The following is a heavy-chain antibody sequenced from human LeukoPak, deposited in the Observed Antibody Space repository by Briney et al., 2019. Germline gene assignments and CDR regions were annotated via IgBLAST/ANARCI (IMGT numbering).Heavy chain of an antibody. V-gene: IGHV3-21*04. CDR1: GFTFSSYS. CDR3: ARSHSSTFGSEEAFDI. CDR2: ISSSSSYI. Sequence: WGSLRLSCAASGFTFSSYSINWVRQAPGKGLECVSSISSSSSYIYYADSVKGRFTISRDNAKNSLYLQMNSLRAEDTALYYCARSHSSTFGSEEAFDIWGQGTMVTVSS. J-gene: IGHJ3*02. D-gene: IGHD1-14*01.